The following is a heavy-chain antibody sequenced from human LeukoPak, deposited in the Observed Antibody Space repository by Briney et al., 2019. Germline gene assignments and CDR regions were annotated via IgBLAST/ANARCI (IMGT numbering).Heavy chain of an antibody. CDR2: ISSSSSYI. CDR3: AREQREGFGEALDY. V-gene: IGHV3-21*01. CDR1: GFTFSSYS. J-gene: IGHJ4*02. D-gene: IGHD3-10*01. Sequence: PGGSLRLSCAASGFTFSSYSMNWVRQAPGKGLEWVSSISSSSSYIYYADSVKGRFTISRDNAKNSLYLQMNSLRAEDTAVYYCAREQREGFGEALDYWGQGTLVTVSS.